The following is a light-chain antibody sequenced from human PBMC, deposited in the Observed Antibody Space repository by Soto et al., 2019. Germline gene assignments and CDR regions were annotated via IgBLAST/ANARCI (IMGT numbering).Light chain of an antibody. J-gene: IGKJ5*01. CDR1: LNVNSY. Sequence: VSTQSAATLSLSPGERATLSCRASLNVNSYLAWYQQKPGQAPRLVIYDASNRAPGIPARFSGSGSGTDFTLTISSLEPEDFAVYYCQQRQYWPPIPFGQGTRLEIK. CDR2: DAS. CDR3: QQRQYWPPIP. V-gene: IGKV3-11*01.